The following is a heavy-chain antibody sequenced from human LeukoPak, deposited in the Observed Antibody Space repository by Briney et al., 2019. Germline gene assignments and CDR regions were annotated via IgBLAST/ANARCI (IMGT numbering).Heavy chain of an antibody. CDR1: GFTFSSYW. D-gene: IGHD6-19*01. CDR2: IKQDGGVK. CDR3: ARSSKAESTRYSSGWYSGPPYYYGMDV. V-gene: IGHV3-7*05. J-gene: IGHJ6*02. Sequence: GRSLRPSCAASGFTFSSYWMSWVRQAPGKGPEWVAIIKQDGGVKYYVDSVKGRFTISRDKAKNSLYLQMNSLRAEDTAVYYCARSSKAESTRYSSGWYSGPPYYYGMDVWGQGTTVTVSS.